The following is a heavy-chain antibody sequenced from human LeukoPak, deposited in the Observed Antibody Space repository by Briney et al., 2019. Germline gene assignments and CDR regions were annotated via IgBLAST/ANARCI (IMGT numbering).Heavy chain of an antibody. CDR2: ISSRGSTI. J-gene: IGHJ4*02. CDR3: ARVLRYFDWLSATLDY. Sequence: GGSLRLSCAASGFTFSSYEMNWVRQAPVKGLEWVSYISSRGSTIYYADSVKGRFTISRDNAKNSLYLQMNSLRAEDTAVYYCARVLRYFDWLSATLDYWGQGTLVTVSS. D-gene: IGHD3-9*01. V-gene: IGHV3-48*03. CDR1: GFTFSSYE.